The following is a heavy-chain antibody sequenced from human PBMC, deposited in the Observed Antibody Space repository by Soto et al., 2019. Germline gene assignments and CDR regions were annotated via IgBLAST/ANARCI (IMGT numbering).Heavy chain of an antibody. CDR3: GRTDDVWGAFHYFDY. D-gene: IGHD3-3*01. CDR1: GGSISSYY. V-gene: IGHV4-59*01. J-gene: IGHJ4*02. CDR2: IYYSGST. Sequence: SETLSLTCTVSGGSISSYYWSWIRQPPGKGLEWIGYIYYSGSTNYNPSLKSRVTISVDTSKNHFSLKLSSVTAADTAVYYCGRTDDVWGAFHYFDYWGQGTLVTVSS.